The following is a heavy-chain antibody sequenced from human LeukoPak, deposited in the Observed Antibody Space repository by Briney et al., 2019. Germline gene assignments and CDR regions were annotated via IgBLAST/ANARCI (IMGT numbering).Heavy chain of an antibody. CDR2: IYRSEDT. D-gene: IGHD2-2*01. V-gene: IGHV4-4*02. CDR3: ARDPHCSSSDCPYDY. Sequence: SGTLSLTCAVSGGSISSSDWWSWVRQPPGRGLEWIGYIYRSEDTSYNPSLKSRLTMSVDKSKNQFSLKLSSVTAADTAVYYCARDPHCSSSDCPYDYWGQGTLVIVSS. J-gene: IGHJ4*02. CDR1: GGSISSSDW.